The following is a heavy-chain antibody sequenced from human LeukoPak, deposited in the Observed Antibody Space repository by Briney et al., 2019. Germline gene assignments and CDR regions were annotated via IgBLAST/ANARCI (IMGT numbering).Heavy chain of an antibody. Sequence: ASVKVSCKASGHTSTSHGISWVRQAPGRGLEWMGWISAYNGDTNYAQKFQGRVTMTTDTSTSTAYMELRNLRSDDTAVYYCAREAHGPYGGNSVGYFDYWGQGTLVTVSS. CDR2: ISAYNGDT. D-gene: IGHD4-23*01. J-gene: IGHJ4*02. CDR3: AREAHGPYGGNSVGYFDY. CDR1: GHTSTSHG. V-gene: IGHV1-18*01.